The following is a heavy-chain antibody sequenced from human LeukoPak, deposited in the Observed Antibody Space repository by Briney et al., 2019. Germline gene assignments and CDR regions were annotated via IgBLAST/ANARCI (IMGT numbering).Heavy chain of an antibody. CDR1: GVSISSYY. D-gene: IGHD3-10*01. J-gene: IGHJ4*02. CDR3: ARGAYHYGSGSYYFDY. V-gene: IGHV4-4*07. CDR2: IYTSGST. Sequence: SETLSLSCTVSGVSISSYYWSSIRQPAGKELEWIGRIYTSGSTNHNPSLKSRVTMSVDKSKNQLSLKLSSVTAADTAVYYCARGAYHYGSGSYYFDYWGQGTLVTVSS.